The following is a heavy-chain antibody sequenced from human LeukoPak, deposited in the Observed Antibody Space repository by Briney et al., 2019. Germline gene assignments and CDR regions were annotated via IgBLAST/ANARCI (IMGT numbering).Heavy chain of an antibody. CDR2: IDSSSTYI. CDR1: GFTFSSRT. V-gene: IGHV3-21*01. CDR3: ARGGLAASGFDP. Sequence: GGSLRLPCAASGFTFSSRTMSWVRQAPGKGLEWVSSIDSSSTYIYYADSVKGRFTISRDNAKNSLYLQMNSLRAEDTAVYSCARGGLAASGFDPWGQGTLVTVSS. D-gene: IGHD6-13*01. J-gene: IGHJ5*02.